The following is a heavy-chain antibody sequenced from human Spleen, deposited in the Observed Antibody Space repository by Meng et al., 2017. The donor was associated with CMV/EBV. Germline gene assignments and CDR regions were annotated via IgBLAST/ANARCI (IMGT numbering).Heavy chain of an antibody. J-gene: IGHJ4*02. CDR2: INHSGST. CDR3: ARVPQLVPFDY. V-gene: IGHV4-34*01. Sequence: QVQVHQWGAGLLKPSETLSLTCAVYGGSFSGYYWSWIRQPPGKGLEWIGEINHSGSTNYNPSLKSRVTISVDTSKNQFSLKLSSVTAADTAVYYCARVPQLVPFDYWGQGTLVTVSS. D-gene: IGHD6-13*01. CDR1: GGSFSGYY.